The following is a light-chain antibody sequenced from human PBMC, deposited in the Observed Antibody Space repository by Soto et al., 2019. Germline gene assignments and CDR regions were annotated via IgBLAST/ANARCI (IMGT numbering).Light chain of an antibody. CDR1: SSDVGGYDY. CDR3: SSYTTSYTQV. V-gene: IGLV2-14*01. J-gene: IGLJ2*01. Sequence: QSALTQPASVSGSPGQSITISCTGTSSDVGGYDYVSWYQHHPGKVPKLMIYEVSNRPLGISSRFSGSKSGNTASLTISGLQSEDEADYYCSSYTTSYTQVFGGGTKLTVL. CDR2: EVS.